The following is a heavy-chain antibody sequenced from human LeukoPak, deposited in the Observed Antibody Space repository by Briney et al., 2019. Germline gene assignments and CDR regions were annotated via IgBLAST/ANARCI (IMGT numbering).Heavy chain of an antibody. J-gene: IGHJ6*03. CDR1: GDSISSYY. Sequence: SETLSLTCTVSGDSISSYYWSWIRQPPGKGLEWIGYVYYSGRTNYNPSLKSRVTISVDTSKNQFSLKLSSVTAADTAVYYCARVRGDYYYYYYMDVWGKGTTVTVSS. V-gene: IGHV4-59*08. CDR3: ARVRGDYYYYYYMDV. CDR2: VYYSGRT. D-gene: IGHD4-17*01.